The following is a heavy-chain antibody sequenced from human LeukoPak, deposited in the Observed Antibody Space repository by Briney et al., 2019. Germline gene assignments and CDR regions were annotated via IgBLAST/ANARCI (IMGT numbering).Heavy chain of an antibody. J-gene: IGHJ4*02. D-gene: IGHD4-17*01. CDR3: ARGTYYGSFDL. CDR2: ISGDGSTT. Sequence: GGSLRLSCAAFGFTFSSYWMHWVRQAPGKGLVWVSRISGDGSTTSYADSVKGRFTISRDNAKNTLHLQMNSLRVEDTSVYYCARGTYYGSFDLWGQGTLVTVSS. V-gene: IGHV3-74*01. CDR1: GFTFSSYW.